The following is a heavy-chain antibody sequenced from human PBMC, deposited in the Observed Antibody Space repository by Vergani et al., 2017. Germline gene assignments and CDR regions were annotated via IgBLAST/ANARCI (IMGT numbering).Heavy chain of an antibody. J-gene: IGHJ5*01. D-gene: IGHD3-3*01. CDR2: IYYSGST. CDR3: ARRTYYDFRFDF. Sequence: QVQLHESGPGLVKPSETLSLICSVSGVSISSYYWSWIRQPPGKGLEWIGYIYYSGSTNYNPSLKSRVTISIDTSKNQFSLKLNSVTAADTAVYYCARRTYYDFRFDFWGQGILVTVSS. CDR1: GVSISSYY. V-gene: IGHV4-59*08.